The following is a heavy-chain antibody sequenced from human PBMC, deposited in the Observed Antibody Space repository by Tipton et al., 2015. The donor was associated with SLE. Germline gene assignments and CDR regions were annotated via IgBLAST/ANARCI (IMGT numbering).Heavy chain of an antibody. J-gene: IGHJ5*02. CDR2: IYHNGRT. CDR1: AGSVTDYY. V-gene: IGHV4-59*08. CDR3: ARGYYYDTTGYRSWMDP. Sequence: TLSLTCTVSAGSVTDYYWSWIRQPPGKGLEWLGYIYHNGRTNYNPSLKSRVTISVDTSKNHLSLNLNSVTAADTAVYYCARGYYYDTTGYRSWMDPWGQGTLVTVSS. D-gene: IGHD3-22*01.